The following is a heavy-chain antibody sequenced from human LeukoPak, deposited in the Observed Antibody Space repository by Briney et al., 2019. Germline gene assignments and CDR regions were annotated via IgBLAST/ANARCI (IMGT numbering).Heavy chain of an antibody. J-gene: IGHJ3*02. D-gene: IGHD5-18*01. Sequence: PGGSLRLSCAASGFTFDDYAMHWVRQAPGKGLEWVSGISWNSGSIGYADSVKGRFTISRDNAKNSLYLQMNSLRAEDTALYYCAKVMDRGYSYPHAFDIWGQGTMVTVSS. CDR1: GFTFDDYA. CDR3: AKVMDRGYSYPHAFDI. CDR2: ISWNSGSI. V-gene: IGHV3-9*01.